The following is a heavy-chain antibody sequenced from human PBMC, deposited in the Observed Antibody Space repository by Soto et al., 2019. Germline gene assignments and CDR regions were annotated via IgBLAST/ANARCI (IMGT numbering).Heavy chain of an antibody. CDR1: GFTFSSYG. J-gene: IGHJ4*02. V-gene: IGHV3-30*18. D-gene: IGHD6-6*01. Sequence: QVQLVESGGGVVQPGRSLRLSCAASGFTFSSYGMHWVRQAPGKGLEWVAVISYDGSNKYYADSVKGRFTISRDNSKNTLYLQMNSLRAEDTAVYYCAKTPHSGWSSSYCYFDYWGQGTLVTVSS. CDR3: AKTPHSGWSSSYCYFDY. CDR2: ISYDGSNK.